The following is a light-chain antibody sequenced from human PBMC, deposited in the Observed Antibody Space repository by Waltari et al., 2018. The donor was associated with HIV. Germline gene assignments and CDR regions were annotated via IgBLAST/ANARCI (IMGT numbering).Light chain of an antibody. CDR2: TNN. CDR1: SSHIGRHT. Sequence: QSVLTQPPSASGAPGQRVTLPCSGHSSHIGRHTVTRYQQLPETAPKLLIYTNNQRPSGVPDRFSGSKSGTSASLAISGLQSGDEADYYCSTWDVGLRGVVFGGGTKLTVL. V-gene: IGLV1-44*01. CDR3: STWDVGLRGVV. J-gene: IGLJ2*01.